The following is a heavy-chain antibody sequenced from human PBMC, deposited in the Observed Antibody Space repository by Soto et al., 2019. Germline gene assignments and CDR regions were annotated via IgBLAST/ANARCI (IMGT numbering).Heavy chain of an antibody. V-gene: IGHV1-69*02. J-gene: IGHJ4*01. CDR1: GGTFSSYT. Sequence: SVKVSCKASGGTFSSYTISWVRQAPGQGLEWMGRIIPILGIANYAQKFQGRVTITADKSTSTAYMELSSLRSEDTAVYYCARSHPWPTDDPDYGDDASFDYWGQ. CDR2: IIPILGIA. CDR3: ARSHPWPTDDPDYGDDASFDY. D-gene: IGHD4-17*01.